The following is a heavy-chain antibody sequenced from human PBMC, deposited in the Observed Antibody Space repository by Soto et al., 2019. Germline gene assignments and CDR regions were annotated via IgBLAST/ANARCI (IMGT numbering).Heavy chain of an antibody. D-gene: IGHD2-21*02. Sequence: GGSLRLSCAASGFTFNTSGMHWVRQAPGKGLEWVAVIAFDGSQEFYGDSVRGRFTISRDNSKNTLFLQMKSLTPEDTAVYYCATKVRVTNYLYYGRDVWGQGTTVTVSS. CDR3: ATKVRVTNYLYYGRDV. J-gene: IGHJ6*02. CDR2: IAFDGSQE. CDR1: GFTFNTSG. V-gene: IGHV3-30*03.